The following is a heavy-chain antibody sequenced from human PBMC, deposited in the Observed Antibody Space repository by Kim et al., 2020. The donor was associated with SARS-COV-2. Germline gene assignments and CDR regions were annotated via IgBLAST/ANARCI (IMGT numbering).Heavy chain of an antibody. CDR1: GFTFSGSA. CDR3: TSRDFYDTSGRIDY. Sequence: GGSLRLSCAASGFTFSGSAMHWVRQAPGKGLEWVGRIRNKANNYATSYAASVKGRFTISRDDSKNTAYLQMNSLKTEDTAVYYCTSRDFYDTSGRIDYWGQGTLVTVSS. V-gene: IGHV3-73*01. J-gene: IGHJ4*02. CDR2: IRNKANNYAT. D-gene: IGHD3-22*01.